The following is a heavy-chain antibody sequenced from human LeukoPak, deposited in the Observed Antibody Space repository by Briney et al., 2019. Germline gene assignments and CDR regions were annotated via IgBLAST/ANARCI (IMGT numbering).Heavy chain of an antibody. CDR1: GGSISSGGYS. CDR2: IYHSGST. J-gene: IGHJ4*02. V-gene: IGHV4-30-2*01. CDR3: ARAAAGTFDY. Sequence: SETLSLTCAVAGGSISSGGYSWSWIRQPPGKGLEWIGYIYHSGSTYYNPSLKSRVTISVDRSKNQFSLKLSSVTAADTAVYYCARAAAGTFDYWGQGTLVTVSS. D-gene: IGHD6-13*01.